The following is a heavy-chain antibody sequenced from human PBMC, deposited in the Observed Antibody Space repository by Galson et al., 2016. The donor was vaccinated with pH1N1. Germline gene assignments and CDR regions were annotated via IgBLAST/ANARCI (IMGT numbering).Heavy chain of an antibody. CDR2: ISYDGTNE. CDR3: AKVVRGSSWPSFDY. D-gene: IGHD6-13*01. J-gene: IGHJ4*02. CDR1: GFTFTSYA. Sequence: SLRLSCAASGFTFTSYAMHWVRQAPGKGLEWVAVISYDGTNEYYADSVKGRFTISRDDSKNMLYLQMNSLRAEDTAVYYCAKVVRGSSWPSFDYWGQGTLVTVSS. V-gene: IGHV3-30*04.